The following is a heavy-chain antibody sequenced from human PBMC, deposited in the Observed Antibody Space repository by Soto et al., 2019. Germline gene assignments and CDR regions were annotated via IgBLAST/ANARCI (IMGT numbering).Heavy chain of an antibody. J-gene: IGHJ4*02. V-gene: IGHV4-4*02. CDR3: ARLVYDTRLNYMYFDF. D-gene: IGHD2-8*01. Sequence: SETLSLTCAVSGVSISSGNWLTWVRQTPQRGLEYIGEIFHDGTANYYPSFERRVAISVDTSKNQFSLKLTSVTAADTAIYFCARLVYDTRLNYMYFDFWGQGALVTVSS. CDR2: IFHDGTA. CDR1: GVSISSGNW.